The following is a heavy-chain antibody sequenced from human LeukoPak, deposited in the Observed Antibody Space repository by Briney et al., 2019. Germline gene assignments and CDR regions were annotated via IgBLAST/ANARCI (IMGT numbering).Heavy chain of an antibody. CDR1: VYTFTSYG. CDR3: ARAAAGMTPPYYYYGMDV. J-gene: IGHJ6*02. CDR2: ISAYNGNT. V-gene: IGHV1-18*01. D-gene: IGHD6-13*01. Sequence: ASVKVSCKASVYTFTSYGISWVRQAPGQGLEWMGWISAYNGNTNYAQKLQGRVTMTTDTSTSTVYMELRSLRSDDTAVYYCARAAAGMTPPYYYYGMDVWGQGTTVTVSS.